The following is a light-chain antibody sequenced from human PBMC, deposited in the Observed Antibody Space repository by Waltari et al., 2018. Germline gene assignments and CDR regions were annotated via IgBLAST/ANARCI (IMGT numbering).Light chain of an antibody. J-gene: IGLJ2*01. CDR2: DVS. Sequence: ALTQPASVSGSPGQSITISCSGTSHDIGHYDYVAWYLQHPATAPKLIILDVSKRPSGISDRFSASKSGSTASLTISGLQAEDEGEYFCGSYTTNSPFAVVFGGGTKLTVL. CDR3: GSYTTNSPFAVV. V-gene: IGLV2-14*03. CDR1: SHDIGHYDY.